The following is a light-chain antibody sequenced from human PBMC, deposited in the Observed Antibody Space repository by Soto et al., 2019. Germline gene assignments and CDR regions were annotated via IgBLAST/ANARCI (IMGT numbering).Light chain of an antibody. CDR2: DAS. CDR3: QQAASFPIT. J-gene: IGKJ5*01. Sequence: DIQMTQSPSSVSAFVGDTVTLTCRASQAISSSLAWYQQKPGKAPNLLMFDASSLQSGVPSRFSGSGSGTDFTLTISGLQPGDFGTYYCQQAASFPITFGQGTRLDI. V-gene: IGKV1-12*01. CDR1: QAISSS.